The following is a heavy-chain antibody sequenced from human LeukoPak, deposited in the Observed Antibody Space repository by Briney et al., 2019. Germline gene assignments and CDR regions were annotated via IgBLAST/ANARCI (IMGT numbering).Heavy chain of an antibody. CDR3: ARGLYSSGWYQDY. CDR2: ISSSSYI. D-gene: IGHD6-19*01. Sequence: GGSLRLSCAASGFTFSSYSMNWVRQAPGKGLEWVSSISSSSYIYYADSVKGRFTISRDNAKNSLYLQMNSLRAEDTAVYYCARGLYSSGWYQDYWGQGTLVTVSS. V-gene: IGHV3-21*01. J-gene: IGHJ4*02. CDR1: GFTFSSYS.